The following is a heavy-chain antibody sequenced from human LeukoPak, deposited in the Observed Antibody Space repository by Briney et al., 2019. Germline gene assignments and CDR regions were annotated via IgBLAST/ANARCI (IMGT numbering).Heavy chain of an antibody. Sequence: GGSLRLSCAASGFTFSSYSMNWVRQAAGKGLEWISSISSSSSYIYYADSVKGRFTISRDNAKNSLYLQMNSLRAEDTAVYYCASLYGSSYDAFDIWGQGTMVTVSS. CDR1: GFTFSSYS. J-gene: IGHJ3*02. V-gene: IGHV3-21*01. CDR2: ISSSSSYI. D-gene: IGHD6-13*01. CDR3: ASLYGSSYDAFDI.